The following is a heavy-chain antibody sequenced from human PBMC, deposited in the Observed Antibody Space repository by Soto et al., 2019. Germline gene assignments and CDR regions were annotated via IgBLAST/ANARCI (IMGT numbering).Heavy chain of an antibody. CDR2: IKSKTDGGTT. V-gene: IGHV3-15*01. CDR1: GLTFSNAW. D-gene: IGHD3-3*01. Sequence: GGSLRLSCAASGLTFSNAWMSWVRQAPGKGLEWVGRIKSKTDGGTTDYAAPVKGRFTISRDDSKNTLYLQMNSLKTEDTAVYYCTTVISLFGVVTEPIDYWGQGTLVTVPS. CDR3: TTVISLFGVVTEPIDY. J-gene: IGHJ4*02.